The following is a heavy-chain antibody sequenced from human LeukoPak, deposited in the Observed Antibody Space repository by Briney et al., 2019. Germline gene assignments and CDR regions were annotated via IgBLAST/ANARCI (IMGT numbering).Heavy chain of an antibody. V-gene: IGHV4-59*01. D-gene: IGHD6-19*01. Sequence: PSETLSLTCTVSGDSISNYYWSWIRQSPGKELGWIGYMYNRGSTIYNPSLKSRATVSTDTSKNQYSLRLTSVTAADTAVYYCSRAEKAVTGTLDSWGQGALITVSS. CDR3: SRAEKAVTGTLDS. J-gene: IGHJ4*02. CDR2: MYNRGST. CDR1: GDSISNYY.